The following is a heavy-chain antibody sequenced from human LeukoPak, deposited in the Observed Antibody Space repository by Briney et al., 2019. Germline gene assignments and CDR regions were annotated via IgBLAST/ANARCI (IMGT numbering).Heavy chain of an antibody. CDR2: ISSSSSYI. J-gene: IGHJ4*02. CDR3: ARALDGSITMNY. CDR1: GFTFSSYS. D-gene: IGHD3-22*01. Sequence: GGSLRLSCAASGFTFSSYSMYWVRQAPGKGLEWVSSISSSSSYIYYADSVKGRFTISRDNAKNSLYLQMNSLRAEDTAVYYCARALDGSITMNYWGQGTLVTVSS. V-gene: IGHV3-21*01.